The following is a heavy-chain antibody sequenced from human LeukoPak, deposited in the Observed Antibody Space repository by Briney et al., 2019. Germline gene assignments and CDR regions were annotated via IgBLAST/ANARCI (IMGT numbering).Heavy chain of an antibody. CDR3: AREVQQQLVRYYYYYMDV. CDR1: GYTFTSYD. Sequence: ASVKVSCKASGYTFTSYDINWVRQATGQGLEWMGWMNPNSGNTGYAQKFQGRVTMTRNTSISTAYMELSSLRSEDTAVYYCAREVQQQLVRYYYYYMDVWGKGTTVTVSS. V-gene: IGHV1-8*01. D-gene: IGHD6-13*01. CDR2: MNPNSGNT. J-gene: IGHJ6*03.